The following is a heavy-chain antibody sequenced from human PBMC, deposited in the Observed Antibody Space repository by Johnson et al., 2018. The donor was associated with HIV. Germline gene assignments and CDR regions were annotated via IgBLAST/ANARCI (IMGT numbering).Heavy chain of an antibody. CDR1: GFTFSGYA. D-gene: IGHD4-17*01. V-gene: IGHV3-30-3*02. CDR2: ISYDGSNK. Sequence: QVQLVESGGGLVQPGRSLRLSCAASGFTFSGYAMHWVRQAPGKGLEWVAVISYDGSNKYYADSVKGRFTISRDNSKKTLYLQMNSLRAEDTAVYYCASTDDAFDIWGQGTMVTVSS. J-gene: IGHJ3*02. CDR3: ASTDDAFDI.